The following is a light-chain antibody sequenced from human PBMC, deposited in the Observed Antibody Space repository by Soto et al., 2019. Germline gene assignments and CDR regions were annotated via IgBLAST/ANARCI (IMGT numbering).Light chain of an antibody. J-gene: IGKJ4*01. Sequence: EIVLTQSPATLSLSPGERAILSCRASQSVSNFLAWYQQKPGQAPRLLIFDVSTRATGVPPRFSGSGSGTDFTLTIIGLEPEDFAVYYCQQYNNWPLTFGGGTKVDIK. V-gene: IGKV3-11*01. CDR1: QSVSNF. CDR2: DVS. CDR3: QQYNNWPLT.